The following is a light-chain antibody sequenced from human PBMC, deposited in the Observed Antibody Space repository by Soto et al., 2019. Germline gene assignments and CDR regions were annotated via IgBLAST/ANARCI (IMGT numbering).Light chain of an antibody. V-gene: IGLV2-8*01. CDR2: EVN. J-gene: IGLJ1*01. Sequence: QSALTQPPSASGSPGQSVTISCTGTSSDVGGYNFVSWYQQHPGKAPKLMIFEVNKRPSGVPDRFSGSKSGNTASLTVSGLQAEDEADYYCRSYAGNQIYYVFGTGTKLTVL. CDR3: RSYAGNQIYYV. CDR1: SSDVGGYNF.